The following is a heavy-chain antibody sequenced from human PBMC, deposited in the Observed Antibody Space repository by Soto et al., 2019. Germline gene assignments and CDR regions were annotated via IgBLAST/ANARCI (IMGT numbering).Heavy chain of an antibody. Sequence: QVQLQESGPGLVKPSQTLSLTCTVSGGSVSSADFFWTWIRHHPGKGLEWIGYIYYSGTTYYNPSLESRVSISVDTSKNHVSLKLTSVTAADTAVYYCARGHLDHSAEYWGQGTLVTVSS. CDR2: IYYSGTT. D-gene: IGHD6-13*01. V-gene: IGHV4-31*03. CDR3: ARGHLDHSAEY. J-gene: IGHJ4*02. CDR1: GGSVSSADFF.